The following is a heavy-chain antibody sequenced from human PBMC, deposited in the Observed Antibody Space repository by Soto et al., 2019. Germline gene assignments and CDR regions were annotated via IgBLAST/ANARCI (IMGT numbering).Heavy chain of an antibody. CDR1: GGSISSGGYS. V-gene: IGHV4-30-2*01. Sequence: QLQLQESGSGLVKPSQTLSLTCAVSGGSISSGGYSWSWIRQPPGKGLEWIGYIYHSGSTYYNPSLKGRVTISVARSQHQFSLKPSSVTAADTAVYFCARGNVVPLDYWGQGTLVTVSS. D-gene: IGHD2-21*01. CDR2: IYHSGST. CDR3: ARGNVVPLDY. J-gene: IGHJ4*02.